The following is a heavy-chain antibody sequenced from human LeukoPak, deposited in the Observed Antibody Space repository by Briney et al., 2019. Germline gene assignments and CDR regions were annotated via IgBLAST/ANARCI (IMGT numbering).Heavy chain of an antibody. CDR3: ARRLDIVVSIAFDI. J-gene: IGHJ3*02. CDR2: MNPNSGNT. CDR1: GYTFTSYD. V-gene: IGHV1-8*01. Sequence: ASVKVSCKASGYTFTSYDINWVRQATGQGLEWMGWMNPNSGNTGYAQKFQGRVTMTRNTSISTAYMELRSLRSDDTAVYYCARRLDIVVSIAFDIWGQGTMVTVSS. D-gene: IGHD5-12*01.